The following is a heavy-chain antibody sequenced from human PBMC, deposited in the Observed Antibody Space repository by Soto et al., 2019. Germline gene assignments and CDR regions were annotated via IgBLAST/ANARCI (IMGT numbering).Heavy chain of an antibody. V-gene: IGHV4-59*01. CDR1: GGSISSYY. Sequence: SETLSLTCTVSGGSISSYYWSWIRQPPGKGLEWIGYIYYSGSTNYNPSLKSRVTISVDTSRNQFSLKLSSVTAADTAVYYCARVFDFWSGYSYFDYWGQGTLVTVSS. CDR3: ARVFDFWSGYSYFDY. D-gene: IGHD3-3*01. CDR2: IYYSGST. J-gene: IGHJ4*02.